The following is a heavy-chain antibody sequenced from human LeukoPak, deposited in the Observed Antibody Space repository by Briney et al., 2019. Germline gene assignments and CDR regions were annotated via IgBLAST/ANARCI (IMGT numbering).Heavy chain of an antibody. Sequence: SETLSLTCTVSNVSISSGSHYWSWIRQPPGKGLEWIGYIYYSGSTNYNPSLKSRVTISVDTSKNQFSLKLSSVTAADTAVYYCARASALSGYSYDSSEFDYWGQGTLVTVSS. D-gene: IGHD5-18*01. V-gene: IGHV4-61*01. J-gene: IGHJ4*02. CDR1: NVSISSGSHY. CDR2: IYYSGST. CDR3: ARASALSGYSYDSSEFDY.